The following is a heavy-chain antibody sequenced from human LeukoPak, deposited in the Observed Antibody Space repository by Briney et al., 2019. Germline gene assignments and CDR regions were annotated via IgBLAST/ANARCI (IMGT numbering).Heavy chain of an antibody. J-gene: IGHJ4*02. CDR1: GXSISSSSDY. D-gene: IGHD6-19*01. CDR3: ARQGVRSGWPDY. CDR2: IYYSGST. V-gene: IGHV4-39*01. Sequence: SETLSLTCTVSGXSISSSSDYWGWIRQPPGKGLEWIASIYYSGSTYYNPSLKSRVTISVDTSKNQLSLKLSSVTAADTAVYYCARQGVRSGWPDYWGQGTLVTVSS.